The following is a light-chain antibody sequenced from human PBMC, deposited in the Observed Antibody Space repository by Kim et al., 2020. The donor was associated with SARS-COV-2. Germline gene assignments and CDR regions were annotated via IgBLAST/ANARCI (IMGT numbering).Light chain of an antibody. J-gene: IGKJ4*01. CDR3: LQDYNYPLT. CDR1: QDIRDE. Sequence: AIQMTQSPSSLSASVGDRVTITCRASQDIRDELGWYQQKPGKAPNLLIYTASTLQSGVPSRFSGSRSGTDFTLTISSLQPEDFATYYCLQDYNYPLTFGGGTKLEI. CDR2: TAS. V-gene: IGKV1-6*01.